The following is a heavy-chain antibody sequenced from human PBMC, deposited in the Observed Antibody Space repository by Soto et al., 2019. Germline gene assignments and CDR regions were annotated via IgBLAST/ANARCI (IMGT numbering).Heavy chain of an antibody. Sequence: SSETLSLTCAVYGGSFSGYYWSWIRQPPGKGLEWIGEINHSGSTNYNPSLKSRVTISVDTSKNQFSLKLSSVTAADMAVYYCARDTFHWSIDYWGQGTLVTVSS. V-gene: IGHV4-34*01. CDR2: INHSGST. CDR1: GGSFSGYY. J-gene: IGHJ4*02. CDR3: ARDTFHWSIDY. D-gene: IGHD2-8*02.